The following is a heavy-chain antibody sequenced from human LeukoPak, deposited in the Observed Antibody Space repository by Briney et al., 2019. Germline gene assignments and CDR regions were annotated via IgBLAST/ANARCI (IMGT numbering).Heavy chain of an antibody. CDR2: INHSGST. D-gene: IGHD3-22*01. V-gene: IGHV4-34*01. CDR3: ARRNYYDSSGYYYRYDY. J-gene: IGHJ4*02. CDR1: GGSFSGYY. Sequence: KASETLTLTCAVYGGSFSGYYWSWIRQPPGKGLEWIGEINHSGSTNYNPSLKSRVTISVDTSKNQFSLKLSSVTAADTAVYYCARRNYYDSSGYYYRYDYWGQGTLVTVSS.